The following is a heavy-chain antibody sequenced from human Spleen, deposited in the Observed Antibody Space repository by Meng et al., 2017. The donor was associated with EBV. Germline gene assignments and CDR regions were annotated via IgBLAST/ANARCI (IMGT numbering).Heavy chain of an antibody. CDR3: ARDYNNHGGWFDL. V-gene: IGHV3-23*04. CDR2: IRGSGGST. Sequence: EEQLVESGGGLIQPGGSLKLSCAASGFSFRSYAMSWVRQAPGKGLEWVSGIRGSGGSTYYGDSVKGRFTISRDNLKNTLYLQLNSLRVEDTAVYYCARDYNNHGGWFDLWGQGTLVTVSS. J-gene: IGHJ5*02. CDR1: GFSFRSYA. D-gene: IGHD4-11*01.